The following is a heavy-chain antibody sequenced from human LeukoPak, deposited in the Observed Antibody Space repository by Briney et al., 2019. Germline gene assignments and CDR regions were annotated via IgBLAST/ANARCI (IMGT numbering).Heavy chain of an antibody. D-gene: IGHD6-13*01. Sequence: SVKVSCKASGGTFSSYAISWVRQAPGQGLEWMGRIIPILGIANYAQKFQGRVTITADKSTSTAYMELSSLRSEDTAVHYCARDLVSVAGTSFDYWGQGTLVTVSS. CDR2: IIPILGIA. CDR3: ARDLVSVAGTSFDY. J-gene: IGHJ4*02. CDR1: GGTFSSYA. V-gene: IGHV1-69*04.